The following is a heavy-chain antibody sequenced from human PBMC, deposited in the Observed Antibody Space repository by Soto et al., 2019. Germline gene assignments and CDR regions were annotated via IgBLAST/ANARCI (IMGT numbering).Heavy chain of an antibody. Sequence: LRLSCAASGFTFSSYSMNWVRQAPGKGLEWVSSISSSSSYIYYADSVKGRFTISRDNAKNSLYLQMNSLRAEDTAVYYCARGPGYCSSTSCYAYYYYGMDVWGQGTTVTVSS. CDR3: ARGPGYCSSTSCYAYYYYGMDV. J-gene: IGHJ6*02. CDR2: ISSSSSYI. V-gene: IGHV3-21*01. D-gene: IGHD2-2*01. CDR1: GFTFSSYS.